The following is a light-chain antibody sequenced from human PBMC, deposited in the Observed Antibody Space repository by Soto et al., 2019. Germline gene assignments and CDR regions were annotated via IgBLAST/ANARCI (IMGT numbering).Light chain of an antibody. CDR2: DAS. V-gene: IGKV1-33*01. CDR1: QGISSA. Sequence: DIQLTQSPSSLPLSLGDSVTITCRASQGISSALAWYQQKPGKAPKLLIYDASNLQTGVQSRFSGRGSGTDFTFTISRLQPEDIATYYCQQYENLPTCGQGTRLEIK. CDR3: QQYENLPT. J-gene: IGKJ5*01.